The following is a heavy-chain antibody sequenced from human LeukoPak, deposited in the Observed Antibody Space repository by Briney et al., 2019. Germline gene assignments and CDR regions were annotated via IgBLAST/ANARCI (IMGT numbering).Heavy chain of an antibody. CDR1: GYTFTIYD. CDR3: ARGDYSSSWSVYYYYYYGMDV. J-gene: IGHJ6*02. D-gene: IGHD6-13*01. Sequence: ASVTVSCKASGYTFTIYDINWVRQATGQGLEWMGWMNPNSGNTGYAQKFQGRVTMTRNTSISTAYMELSSLRSEDTAVYYCARGDYSSSWSVYYYYYYGMDVWGQGTTVTVSS. CDR2: MNPNSGNT. V-gene: IGHV1-8*01.